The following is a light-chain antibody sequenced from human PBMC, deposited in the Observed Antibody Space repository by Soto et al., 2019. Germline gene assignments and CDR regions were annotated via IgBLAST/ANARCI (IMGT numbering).Light chain of an antibody. Sequence: EIVLTQSPATLYLSPGERATLSCWASQRVSTYLAWYQQKPGQAPRLLIYHASNQALDVPPRFRGSGSGTDFFLSLSSLEREDFAVYSCQQRRSWPLSFGGGTKVEI. V-gene: IGKV3-11*01. J-gene: IGKJ4*01. CDR3: QQRRSWPLS. CDR1: QRVSTY. CDR2: HAS.